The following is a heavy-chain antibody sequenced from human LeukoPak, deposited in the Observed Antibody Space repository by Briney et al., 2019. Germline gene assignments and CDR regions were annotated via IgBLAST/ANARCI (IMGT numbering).Heavy chain of an antibody. CDR2: IYSRGGT. CDR1: GFTVSSNY. V-gene: IGHV3-53*01. J-gene: IGHJ4*02. CDR3: ARKTDSSGSCDY. Sequence: PGGSLRLSCAASGFTVSSNYMSWVRQAPGKGLEWVSVIYSRGGTYYADSVQGRFTISRDASKLSLFLQMNSLRADDTAVYYCARKTDSSGSCDYWGQGTLVTVSS. D-gene: IGHD3-22*01.